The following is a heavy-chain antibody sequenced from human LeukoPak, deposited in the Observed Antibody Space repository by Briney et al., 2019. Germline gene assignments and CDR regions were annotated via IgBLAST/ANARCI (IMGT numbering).Heavy chain of an antibody. Sequence: GGSLRLSCAASGFTFSSYAMSWVRQAPGKGLEWVSAISGSGGSTYYADSVKGRFTISRDNSKNTLYLQMNSLRAEDTAVYYCSLVVPSAPDAFDIWGQGTMVTVFS. V-gene: IGHV3-23*01. CDR3: SLVVPSAPDAFDI. CDR2: ISGSGGST. CDR1: GFTFSSYA. D-gene: IGHD2-2*01. J-gene: IGHJ3*02.